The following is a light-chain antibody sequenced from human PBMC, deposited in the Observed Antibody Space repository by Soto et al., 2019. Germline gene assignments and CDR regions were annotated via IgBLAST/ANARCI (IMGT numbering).Light chain of an antibody. CDR2: GTI. Sequence: ESVLTQSPGTLSLSPGERATLSCRASQSITSSYLAWYQQKPGQAPRLLISGTISRATGIPDRFSGSGSGTDFTLTISRLEPEDFAVYYCQQYGSPLWTFGQGTKVEIK. J-gene: IGKJ1*01. CDR3: QQYGSPLWT. CDR1: QSITSSY. V-gene: IGKV3-20*01.